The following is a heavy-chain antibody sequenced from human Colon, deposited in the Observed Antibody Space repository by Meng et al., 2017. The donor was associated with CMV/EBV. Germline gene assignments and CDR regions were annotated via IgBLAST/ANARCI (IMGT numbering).Heavy chain of an antibody. Sequence: KVSRTTSGYPYTDDYRHGGRQAQGKGVEGRGRNNPKGGNTNLAKNFGGRVTMTRDTLISTAYMELTNLTSDDTAVYYCARWGGVFDPWGQGTLVTVSS. V-gene: IGHV1-2*06. CDR1: GYPYTDDY. J-gene: IGHJ5*02. CDR3: ARWGGVFDP. D-gene: IGHD3-16*01. CDR2: NNPKGGNT.